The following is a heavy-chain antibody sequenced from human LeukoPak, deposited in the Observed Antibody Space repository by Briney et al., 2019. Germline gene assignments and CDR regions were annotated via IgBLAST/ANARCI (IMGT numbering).Heavy chain of an antibody. CDR3: ARGTVVPNLYDY. CDR2: IYSGGST. CDR1: GFTVSSNY. J-gene: IGHJ4*02. D-gene: IGHD1-26*01. Sequence: GGSLRLSCAASGFTVSSNYMSWVRQAPGKGLEWVSVIYSGGSTYYADSVKGRFTISRDNSKNTLYLQMNSLRAEDTAVYYCARGTVVPNLYDYWGQGTLVTVSS. V-gene: IGHV3-53*01.